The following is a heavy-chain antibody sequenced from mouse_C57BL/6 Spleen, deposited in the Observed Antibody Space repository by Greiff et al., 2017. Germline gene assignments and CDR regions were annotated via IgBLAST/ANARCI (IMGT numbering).Heavy chain of an antibody. Sequence: QVQLQQPGTELVKPGASVKLSCKASGYTFTSYWMHWVKQRPGQGLEWIGNINPSNGGTNYNEKFKSKATLTVDKSSSTAYMQLSSLTSEDSAVYYCAIYCYGSSYWYFDVWGTGTTVTVSS. V-gene: IGHV1-53*01. CDR2: INPSNGGT. J-gene: IGHJ1*03. D-gene: IGHD1-1*01. CDR3: AIYCYGSSYWYFDV. CDR1: GYTFTSYW.